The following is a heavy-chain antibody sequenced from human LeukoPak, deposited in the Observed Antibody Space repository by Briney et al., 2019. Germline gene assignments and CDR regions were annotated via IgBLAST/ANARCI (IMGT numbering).Heavy chain of an antibody. J-gene: IGHJ4*02. V-gene: IGHV3-21*01. Sequence: SGGSLRLSCAASGFTFSSYSMNWVRQAPGKGLEWVSSISSSSSYIYYADSVKGRFTISRDNAKNSLYLQMNSLRAEDTAVYYCARDEYTAMVEARFDYWGQGTLVTVSS. CDR2: ISSSSSYI. D-gene: IGHD5-18*01. CDR3: ARDEYTAMVEARFDY. CDR1: GFTFSSYS.